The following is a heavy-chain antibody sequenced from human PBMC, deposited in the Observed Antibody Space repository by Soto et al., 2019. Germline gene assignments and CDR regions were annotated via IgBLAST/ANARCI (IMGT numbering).Heavy chain of an antibody. V-gene: IGHV4-59*01. J-gene: IGHJ4*02. CDR2: IYYSGST. D-gene: IGHD4-17*01. Sequence: QVQLQESGPGLVKPSETLSLTCTVSGGSISSYYWSWIRQPPGKGLEWIGYIYYSGSTNYNPSLKSRVTISVDTSKNQFSLKLSSVTAADTAVYYCASVYGGAFDYWGQGTLVTVSS. CDR3: ASVYGGAFDY. CDR1: GGSISSYY.